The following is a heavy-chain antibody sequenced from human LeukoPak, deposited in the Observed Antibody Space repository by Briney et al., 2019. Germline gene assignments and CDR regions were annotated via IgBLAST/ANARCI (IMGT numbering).Heavy chain of an antibody. Sequence: ASVKVSCKASGYTFTGYYIHWVRQAPGQGLEWMGRINPNTGGTDYAQKFQGRVTMTRDTSITTAYMELSRLTSDDTAIYYCANVHPSLAAAGNWSAPGRQAGRLTVSS. D-gene: IGHD6-13*01. CDR2: INPNTGGT. CDR1: GYTFTGYY. V-gene: IGHV1-2*06. J-gene: IGHJ5*02. CDR3: ANVHPSLAAAGNWSAP.